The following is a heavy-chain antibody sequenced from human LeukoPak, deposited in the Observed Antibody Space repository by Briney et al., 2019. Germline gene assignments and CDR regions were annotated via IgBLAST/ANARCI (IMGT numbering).Heavy chain of an antibody. D-gene: IGHD6-6*01. Sequence: SVKVSCKASGGTFSSYAISWVRQAPGQGLEWMGGIIPIFGTANYALKFQGRVTITADESTSTAYMELSSLRSEDTAVYYCARDGTPEQLVTFDYWGQGTLVTVSS. V-gene: IGHV1-69*01. J-gene: IGHJ4*02. CDR3: ARDGTPEQLVTFDY. CDR1: GGTFSSYA. CDR2: IIPIFGTA.